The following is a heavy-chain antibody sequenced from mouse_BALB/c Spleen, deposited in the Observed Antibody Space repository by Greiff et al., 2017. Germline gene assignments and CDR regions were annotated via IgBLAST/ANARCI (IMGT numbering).Heavy chain of an antibody. Sequence: EVQRVESGGGLVQPGGSLKLSCAASGFTFSSYGMSWVRQTPDKRLELVATINSNGGSTYYPDSVKGRFTIARDNAKNTLYLQMSSLKSADTAMYDCAREGNYRYLYFDVWGAGTTVTVSS. CDR1: GFTFSSYG. CDR2: INSNGGST. J-gene: IGHJ1*01. D-gene: IGHD2-1*01. CDR3: AREGNYRYLYFDV. V-gene: IGHV5-6-3*01.